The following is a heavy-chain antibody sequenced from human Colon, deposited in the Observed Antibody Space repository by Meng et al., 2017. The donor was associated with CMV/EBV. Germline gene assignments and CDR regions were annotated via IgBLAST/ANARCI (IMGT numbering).Heavy chain of an antibody. CDR2: IKQDGTEK. J-gene: IGHJ6*02. CDR3: AKASSNFPYYSMDV. CDR1: GFAFNSYW. D-gene: IGHD4-11*01. Sequence: GGSLRLSCAASGFAFNSYWMVWVRQSPGKGLEWVANIKQDGTEKDYVDSVKGRFIISRDNAKNSLYLQMNSLRAEDTGLYYCAKASSNFPYYSMDVWGQGTPVTVSS. V-gene: IGHV3-7*01.